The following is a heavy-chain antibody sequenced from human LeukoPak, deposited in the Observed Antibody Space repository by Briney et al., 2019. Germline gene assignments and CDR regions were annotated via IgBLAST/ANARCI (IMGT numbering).Heavy chain of an antibody. CDR2: ISSSGGST. V-gene: IGHV3-23*01. Sequence: XGSLRLSCAASGFTFSSYAMSWVRQAPGKGLEWVSAISSSGGSTYYADSVKGRFTISRDNSKNTLYLQMNSLRAEDTAVYYCAKYLGSSGYYSAERYWGQGTLVTVSS. J-gene: IGHJ4*02. CDR3: AKYLGSSGYYSAERY. CDR1: GFTFSSYA. D-gene: IGHD3-22*01.